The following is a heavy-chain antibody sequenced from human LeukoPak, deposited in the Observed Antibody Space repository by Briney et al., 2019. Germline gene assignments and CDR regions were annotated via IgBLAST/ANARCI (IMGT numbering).Heavy chain of an antibody. CDR2: INHSGST. D-gene: IGHD4-23*01. CDR1: GGSFSGYY. J-gene: IGHJ4*02. V-gene: IGHV4-34*01. Sequence: SETLSLTCAVYGGSFSGYYWSWIRQPPGKGLEWIGEINHSGSTNYNPSLKSRVTISVDTSKNQFSLKLSSVTAADTAVYYCARHWRWLGHFDYWGQGTLVTVSS. CDR3: ARHWRWLGHFDY.